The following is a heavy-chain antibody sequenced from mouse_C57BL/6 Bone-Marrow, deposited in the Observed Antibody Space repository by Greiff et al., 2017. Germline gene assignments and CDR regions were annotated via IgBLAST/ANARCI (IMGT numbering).Heavy chain of an antibody. J-gene: IGHJ3*01. D-gene: IGHD2-3*01. Sequence: EVQRVESGGDLVKPGGSLKLSCAASGFTFSSYGMSWVRQTPDKRLEWVATISSGGSYTNYPDSVKGRFTISRDNAKNTLYLKMSSLKSEDTSMYYCARMMVAWFAYWGQGTLVTVSS. V-gene: IGHV5-6*01. CDR1: GFTFSSYG. CDR3: ARMMVAWFAY. CDR2: ISSGGSYT.